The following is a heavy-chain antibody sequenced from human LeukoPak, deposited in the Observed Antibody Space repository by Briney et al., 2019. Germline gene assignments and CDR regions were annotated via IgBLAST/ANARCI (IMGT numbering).Heavy chain of an antibody. CDR1: GYTFTSYG. D-gene: IGHD6-13*01. V-gene: IGHV1-18*01. CDR3: ARTYSSRAGYYYYMDV. CDR2: ISAYNGNT. Sequence: SVKVSCKASGYTFTSYGISWVRQAPGQGLEWMGWISAYNGNTNYAQKLQGRVTMTTDTSTSTAYMELRSLRSVDTAVYYCARTYSSRAGYYYYMDVWGKGTTVTVSS. J-gene: IGHJ6*03.